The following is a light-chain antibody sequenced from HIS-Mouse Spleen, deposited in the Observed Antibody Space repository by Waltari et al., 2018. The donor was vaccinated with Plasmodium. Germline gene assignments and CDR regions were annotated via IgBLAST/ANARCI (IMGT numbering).Light chain of an antibody. Sequence: EIVLTQSTSTLSLSQGERAPLSCRASQRVSSYLALYQQKPGQAPRLLIYDASYRATGSPARFSGSGAGTDFTLTISSLEPEDFAGYYCQQRSNLPRVLTFGGGTKVEIK. CDR1: QRVSSY. V-gene: IGKV3-11*01. CDR2: DAS. CDR3: QQRSNLPRVLT. J-gene: IGKJ4*01.